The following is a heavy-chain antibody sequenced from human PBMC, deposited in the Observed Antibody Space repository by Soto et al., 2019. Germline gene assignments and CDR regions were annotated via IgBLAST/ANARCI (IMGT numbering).Heavy chain of an antibody. CDR1: SFTFSNAW. CDR2: IKSKADGGTT. V-gene: IGHV3-15*07. J-gene: IGHJ4*02. CDR3: TPHCTGGTCYPWSFDY. D-gene: IGHD2-15*01. Sequence: GGSLRLSCAASSFTFSNAWMNWVRQAPGKGLEWVGRIKSKADGGTTDYAAPVKGRFTISRDDSKTTVYLQMNGLKTEDTAVYYCTPHCTGGTCYPWSFDYWGQGTLVTVSS.